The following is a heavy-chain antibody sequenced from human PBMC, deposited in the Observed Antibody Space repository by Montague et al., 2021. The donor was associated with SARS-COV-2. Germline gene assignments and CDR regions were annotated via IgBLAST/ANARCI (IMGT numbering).Heavy chain of an antibody. CDR1: GFTFSSYA. V-gene: IGHV3-23*03. CDR3: AKGFQPYSYESSGFYTFDY. J-gene: IGHJ4*02. CDR2: IYSGSSSA. D-gene: IGHD3-22*01. Sequence: SLRLSWAASGFTFSSYAMSWVRQAPGKGLEWVSVIYSGSSSAWYADSVKGRFTISRDNPKNTLYLHMNSLRVDDTAVYYCAKGFQPYSYESSGFYTFDYWGQGTLVTVSS.